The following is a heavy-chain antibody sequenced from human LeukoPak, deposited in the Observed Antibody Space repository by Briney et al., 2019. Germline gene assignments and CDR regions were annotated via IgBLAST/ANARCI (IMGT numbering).Heavy chain of an antibody. J-gene: IGHJ6*03. D-gene: IGHD3-3*01. CDR3: ARDRVWNYDFWSLDMDV. CDR1: GFTFDDSG. Sequence: GGSLRLSCAASGFTFDDSGMSWVRQAPGKGLEWVSGVNWNGGSTGYADSVKGRFTISRDNAKNSLYLQMNSLRAEDTALYYCARDRVWNYDFWSLDMDVWGKGTTVTVSS. CDR2: VNWNGGST. V-gene: IGHV3-20*04.